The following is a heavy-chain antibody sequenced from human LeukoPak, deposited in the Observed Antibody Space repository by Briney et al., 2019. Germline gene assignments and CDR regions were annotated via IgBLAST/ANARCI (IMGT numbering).Heavy chain of an antibody. V-gene: IGHV4-59*12. Sequence: PSETLSLTCTVSGGSISSYYWSWIRQPPGKGLEWIGYIYYSGSTYYNPSLKSRLSISVATSKTQFSLSLSSVTAADTAVYYCARENSSGWMFRRYFDFWGQGILVTVSS. CDR2: IYYSGST. CDR3: ARENSSGWMFRRYFDF. D-gene: IGHD6-19*01. J-gene: IGHJ4*02. CDR1: GGSISSYY.